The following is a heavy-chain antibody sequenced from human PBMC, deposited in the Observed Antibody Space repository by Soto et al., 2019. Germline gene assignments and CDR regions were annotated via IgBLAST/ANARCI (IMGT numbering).Heavy chain of an antibody. CDR2: ISGSGGSK. CDR3: AKDLTVVATTSSGFDP. CDR1: GFTFSSYA. J-gene: IGHJ5*02. Sequence: GGSLRLSCAASGFTFSSYAMSWVRQAPGKGLEWVSAISGSGGSKYYADSVKGRFTISRDNSKNTLYLQMNSLRAEDTAVYYCAKDLTVVATTSSGFDPWGQGTLVTVSS. V-gene: IGHV3-23*01. D-gene: IGHD5-12*01.